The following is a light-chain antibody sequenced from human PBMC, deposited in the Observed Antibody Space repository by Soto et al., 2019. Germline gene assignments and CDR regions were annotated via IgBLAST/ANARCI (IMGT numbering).Light chain of an antibody. CDR3: SSYTSSITLLYV. V-gene: IGLV2-14*01. Sequence: QSALTQPASVSGSPGQSITISCTGTSSDVGGYNYVSWYQQHPGKVPKLVIYEVSNRPSGVSNRFSGSKSGNTASLTISGLQAEDGADYCCSSYTSSITLLYVFGTGTKLSVL. CDR1: SSDVGGYNY. CDR2: EVS. J-gene: IGLJ1*01.